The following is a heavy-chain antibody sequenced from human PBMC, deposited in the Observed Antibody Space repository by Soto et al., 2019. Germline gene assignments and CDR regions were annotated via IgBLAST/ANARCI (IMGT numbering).Heavy chain of an antibody. J-gene: IGHJ3*02. CDR1: GYTFTSYG. CDR3: AMAEYETDAFDI. D-gene: IGHD6-19*01. Sequence: QVQLVQSGAEVKKPGASVKVSCKASGYTFTSYGIIWVRQAPGQGLEWMGWISADNGNTNYAQKLQGRVTMTTDTPTSTAYMELRSLRSDDTAVYYCAMAEYETDAFDIWRQGTMVTVSS. CDR2: ISADNGNT. V-gene: IGHV1-18*01.